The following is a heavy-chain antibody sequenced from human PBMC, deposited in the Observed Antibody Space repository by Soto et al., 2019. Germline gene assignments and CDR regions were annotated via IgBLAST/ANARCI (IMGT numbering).Heavy chain of an antibody. CDR2: IIPILGIA. J-gene: IGHJ6*03. CDR1: GGTFSSYT. V-gene: IGHV1-69*02. Sequence: SVKVSCKASGGTFSSYTISWVRQAPGQGLEWMGRIIPILGIANYAQKFQGRVTITADKSTSTAYMELSSLRSEDTAVYYCARTVVPAASGEYYYYYMDVWGKGTTVTVSS. D-gene: IGHD2-2*01. CDR3: ARTVVPAASGEYYYYYMDV.